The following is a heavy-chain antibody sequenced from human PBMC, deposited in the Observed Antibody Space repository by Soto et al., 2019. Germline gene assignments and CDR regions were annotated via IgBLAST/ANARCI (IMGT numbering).Heavy chain of an antibody. CDR1: CCSISSSTYY. CDR3: ARHEGSGWYYYYYGMDV. D-gene: IGHD6-19*01. V-gene: IGHV4-39*01. CDR2: IYYSGST. J-gene: IGHJ6*02. Sequence: TETLSLTCTVHCCSISSSTYYWGWIRQPPGKGLEWIGSIYYSGSTYYNPSLKSRVTISVDTSKNQFSLKLSSVTAADTAVYYCARHEGSGWYYYYYGMDVWGQGTTVS.